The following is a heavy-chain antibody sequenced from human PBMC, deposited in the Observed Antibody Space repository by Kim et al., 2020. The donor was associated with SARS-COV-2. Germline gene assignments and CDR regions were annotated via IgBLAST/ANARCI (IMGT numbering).Heavy chain of an antibody. CDR2: T. D-gene: IGHD2-2*01. Sequence: TSYADAGRGLFTISRDNSKDTMSLQVSSLRPEDTAIYYCANPRQPDYWGQGTLVTVSS. V-gene: IGHV3-23*01. CDR3: ANPRQPDY. J-gene: IGHJ4*02.